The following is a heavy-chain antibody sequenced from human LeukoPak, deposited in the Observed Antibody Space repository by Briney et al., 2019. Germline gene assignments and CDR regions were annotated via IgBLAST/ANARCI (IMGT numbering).Heavy chain of an antibody. CDR2: INPNSGGT. J-gene: IGHJ5*02. CDR3: ARPPAAMGSWFDP. CDR1: GYTFTGYY. V-gene: IGHV1-2*02. Sequence: GASVKVSCKASGYTFTGYYMHWVRQAPGQGLEWMGWINPNSGGTNYAQKFQGRVTMTRDTSISTAYMELSRLRSDDTAVYYCARPPAAMGSWFDPWGQGTLVTVSS. D-gene: IGHD2-2*01.